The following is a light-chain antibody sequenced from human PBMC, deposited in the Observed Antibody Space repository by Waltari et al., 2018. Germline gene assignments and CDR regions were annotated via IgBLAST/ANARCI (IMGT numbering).Light chain of an antibody. CDR2: DVS. Sequence: DILMTQSPSTLSASVGDRVTITCRASQSISGWLAWYQQQPGKAPKILISDVSSLESGVPSRFSGSGSGTKFTLTISSLQPDDFATYYCQHYSSYLATFGEGTKVEI. CDR1: QSISGW. J-gene: IGKJ4*01. CDR3: QHYSSYLAT. V-gene: IGKV1-5*01.